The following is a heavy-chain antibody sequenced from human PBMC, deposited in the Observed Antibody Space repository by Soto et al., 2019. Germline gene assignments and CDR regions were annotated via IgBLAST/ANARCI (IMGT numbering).Heavy chain of an antibody. J-gene: IGHJ4*02. CDR2: VSYDGSKQ. V-gene: IGHV3-30-3*01. CDR1: GFTFSNYA. D-gene: IGHD3-22*01. CDR3: ARDRVYYYDNSGYYNFEY. Sequence: QVQLVESGGGVVQPGRSLRVSCAASGFTFSNYAMHWVRQAPGKGLEWVAVVSYDGSKQFYADSVEGRFTISRDSSKSTLYLHMDNLRDEDTAVYYCARDRVYYYDNSGYYNFEYWGQGTLVPVSS.